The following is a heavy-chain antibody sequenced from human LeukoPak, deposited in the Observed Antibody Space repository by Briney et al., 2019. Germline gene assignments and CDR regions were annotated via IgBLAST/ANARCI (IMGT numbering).Heavy chain of an antibody. CDR1: GFTFSSYW. CDR3: ARDRGVLRYFDWLFLIDD. D-gene: IGHD3-9*01. CDR2: IKQDGSEK. Sequence: GGSLRLSCAASGFTFSSYWMSWARQAPGKGLEWVANIKQDGSEKYYVASVKGRFTISRDNAKNSLYLQMNSLRAEDTAVYYCARDRGVLRYFDWLFLIDDWGQGTLVTVSS. V-gene: IGHV3-7*01. J-gene: IGHJ4*02.